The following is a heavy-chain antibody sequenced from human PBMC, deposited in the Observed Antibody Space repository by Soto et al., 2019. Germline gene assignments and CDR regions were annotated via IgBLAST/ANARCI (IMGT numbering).Heavy chain of an antibody. V-gene: IGHV4-30-2*01. CDR2: IYYGGST. J-gene: IGHJ4*02. Sequence: SETLSLTCAVSGGAISSGDFSWNWIRQPPGKGLEYIGYIYYGGSTYYNPSLQSRVTMSVDRSRNQFSLKLNSVTAADTAVYYCARVRREYDNSGPVDYWGQGNLVTVSS. CDR3: ARVRREYDNSGPVDY. CDR1: GGAISSGDFS. D-gene: IGHD3-22*01.